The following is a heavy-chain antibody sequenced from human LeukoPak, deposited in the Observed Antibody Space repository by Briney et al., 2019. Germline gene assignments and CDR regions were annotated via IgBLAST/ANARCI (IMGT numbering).Heavy chain of an antibody. D-gene: IGHD4-17*01. CDR2: IYHSGST. V-gene: IGHV4-38-2*02. Sequence: SETLSLTCTVSGYSISSGYYWGWIRPPPGKGLEWIGSIYHSGSTYYNPSLKSRVTISVDTSKNQFSLKLSSVTAADTAVYYCATNDYGDYQGVHYDYWGQGTLVTVSS. CDR3: ATNDYGDYQGVHYDY. J-gene: IGHJ4*02. CDR1: GYSISSGYY.